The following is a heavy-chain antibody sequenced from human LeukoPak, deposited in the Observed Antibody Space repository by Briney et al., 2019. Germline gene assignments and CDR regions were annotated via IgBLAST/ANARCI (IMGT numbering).Heavy chain of an antibody. CDR3: ARDGSDSSGYYYVHYGMDV. CDR1: GGSISSGDYY. Sequence: SQTLSLTCTVSGGSISSGDYYWSWIRQPPGKGLEWIGYIYYSGSTYYNPSLKSRVTISVDTSKNQFSLKLSSVTAADTAVYYCARDGSDSSGYYYVHYGMDVWGQGTTVTVSS. J-gene: IGHJ6*02. CDR2: IYYSGST. V-gene: IGHV4-30-4*01. D-gene: IGHD3-22*01.